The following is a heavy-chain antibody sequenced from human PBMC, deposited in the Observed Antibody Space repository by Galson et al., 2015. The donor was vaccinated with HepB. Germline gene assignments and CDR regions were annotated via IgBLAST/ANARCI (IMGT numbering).Heavy chain of an antibody. CDR2: INHSGST. J-gene: IGHJ6*02. V-gene: IGHV4-34*01. D-gene: IGHD3-22*01. CDR3: ARDRIVVVITYYYYYGMDV. Sequence: LSLTCAVYGGSFSGYYWSWIRQPPGKGLEWLGEINHSGSTNYNPSLKSRVTISVDTSKNQFSLKLSSVTAADTAVYYCARDRIVVVITYYYYYGMDVWGQGTTVTVSS. CDR1: GGSFSGYY.